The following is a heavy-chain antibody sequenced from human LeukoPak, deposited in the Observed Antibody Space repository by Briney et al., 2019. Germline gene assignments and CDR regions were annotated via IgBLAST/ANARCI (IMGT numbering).Heavy chain of an antibody. Sequence: ASVKVFCKASGYTFTGYYMHWVRQAPGQGLEWMGWINPHSGGTNYAQKFQGRVTMTRDTSISTAYMELSRLRSDDTAVYYCARTIRTYSSSRSLDYWGQGTLVTVSS. CDR3: ARTIRTYSSSRSLDY. J-gene: IGHJ4*02. CDR2: INPHSGGT. V-gene: IGHV1-2*02. D-gene: IGHD6-13*01. CDR1: GYTFTGYY.